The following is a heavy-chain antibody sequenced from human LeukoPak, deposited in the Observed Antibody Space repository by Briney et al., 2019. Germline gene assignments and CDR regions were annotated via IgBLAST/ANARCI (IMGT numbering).Heavy chain of an antibody. D-gene: IGHD3-16*01. CDR1: GFTFSSYA. Sequence: GGSLRLSCAASGFTFSSYAMHWVRQAPGKGLEWVAVISYDGSNKYYADSVKGRFTISRDNSKNTLYLQMNSLRAEDTAVYYCARAFGYFDYWGQGTLVTVFS. CDR3: ARAFGYFDY. V-gene: IGHV3-30*04. J-gene: IGHJ4*02. CDR2: ISYDGSNK.